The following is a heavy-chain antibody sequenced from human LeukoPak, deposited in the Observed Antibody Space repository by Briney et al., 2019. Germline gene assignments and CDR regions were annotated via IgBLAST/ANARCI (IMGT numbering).Heavy chain of an antibody. D-gene: IGHD3-3*01. J-gene: IGHJ4*02. CDR1: GFTFNDYA. CDR2: ISWNSGFI. V-gene: IGHV3-9*01. CDR3: AKDRTDTSGSESGFDS. Sequence: PGRSLRLSCAASGFTFNDYAMHWVRQAPGKGLEWVSGISWNSGFIGYADSVKGRFTISRDNAKNSLYLQMHSLRSEDTALYYYAKDRTDTSGSESGFDSWGQGTLVTVSS.